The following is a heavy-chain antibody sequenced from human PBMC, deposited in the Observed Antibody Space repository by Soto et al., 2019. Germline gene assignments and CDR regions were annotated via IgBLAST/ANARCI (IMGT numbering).Heavy chain of an antibody. V-gene: IGHV5-51*01. Sequence: GESLKISCKASGFTFTNYWIAWVRQMPGRGLELMGIIYPSDSDTRYSPSFQGQATVSADRSIATAYLQWSSLKASDTAIYYCARGGTSSSRYFDYWGQGTLVTVSS. D-gene: IGHD6-6*01. CDR1: GFTFTNYW. CDR3: ARGGTSSSRYFDY. J-gene: IGHJ4*02. CDR2: IYPSDSDT.